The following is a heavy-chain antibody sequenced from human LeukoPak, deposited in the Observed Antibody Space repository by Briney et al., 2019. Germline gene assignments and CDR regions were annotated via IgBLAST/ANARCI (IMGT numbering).Heavy chain of an antibody. CDR2: IYPGDSDT. V-gene: IGHV5-51*01. Sequence: GESLKISCRGSGYNFTSYWIGWVRQLPGKGLEGMGIIYPGDSDTRYSPSFQGQVTISADKTISTAYLQWSSLKASDTAMYYCARSANQRGVWVWGQGTLVTVSS. J-gene: IGHJ1*01. D-gene: IGHD3-16*01. CDR1: GYNFTSYW. CDR3: ARSANQRGVWV.